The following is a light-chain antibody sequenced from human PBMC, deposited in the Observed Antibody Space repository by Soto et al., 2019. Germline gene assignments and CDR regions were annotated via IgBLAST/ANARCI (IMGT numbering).Light chain of an antibody. Sequence: QSALTQPPSASGTPGQRVTISCSGSSSNIGSNYVYWYQHLPGTAPKLLIYRNNQRPSGVPDRFSGSKSGTSASLATSGLRSEDEADYYCAAWDDSLSGYGFGSGTKVTVL. J-gene: IGLJ1*01. CDR1: SSNIGSNY. V-gene: IGLV1-47*01. CDR2: RNN. CDR3: AAWDDSLSGYG.